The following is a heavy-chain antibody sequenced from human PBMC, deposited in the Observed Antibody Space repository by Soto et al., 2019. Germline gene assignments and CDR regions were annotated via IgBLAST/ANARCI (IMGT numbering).Heavy chain of an antibody. V-gene: IGHV2-5*02. J-gene: IGHJ4*02. CDR1: GFSLSTDGVG. CDR2: IYWDDEK. D-gene: IGHD7-27*01. Sequence: QITLKESGPTLVKPTQTLTLTCTFSGFSLSTDGVGVGWIRQPPGKALEWLALIYWDDEKRYSPSLRNSLTVTKDTSKNQVVLTMLNVDPVDTATYYCAHHPNWGFSDFDSWGQGALVTVSS. CDR3: AHHPNWGFSDFDS.